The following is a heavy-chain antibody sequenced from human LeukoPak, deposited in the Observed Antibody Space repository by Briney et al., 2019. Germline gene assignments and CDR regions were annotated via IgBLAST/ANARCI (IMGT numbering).Heavy chain of an antibody. CDR2: INHSGST. Sequence: SETLSLTCAVXGGSFSGYYWSWIRQPPGKGLGWIGEINHSGSTNYNPSLKSRVTISVDTSKNQFSLKLSSVTAADTAVYYCARGRSYYGSGDTFDYWGQGTLVTVSS. D-gene: IGHD3-10*01. CDR3: ARGRSYYGSGDTFDY. J-gene: IGHJ4*02. V-gene: IGHV4-34*01. CDR1: GGSFSGYY.